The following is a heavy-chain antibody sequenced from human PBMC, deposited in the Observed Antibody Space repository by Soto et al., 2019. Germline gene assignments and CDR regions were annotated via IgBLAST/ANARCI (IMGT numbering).Heavy chain of an antibody. Sequence: EVQLVESGGGLVQPGGSLRLSCAASGFTVSSIHMSWVRQAPGKGLEWVSVIYSDAGTYYADSVKGRFTISRHNSKNTLHLQMNRLRPEDTAVYSCARVENGDSFDSWGQGTLVTVSS. CDR2: IYSDAGT. CDR1: GFTVSSIH. CDR3: ARVENGDSFDS. J-gene: IGHJ4*02. D-gene: IGHD4-17*01. V-gene: IGHV3-53*04.